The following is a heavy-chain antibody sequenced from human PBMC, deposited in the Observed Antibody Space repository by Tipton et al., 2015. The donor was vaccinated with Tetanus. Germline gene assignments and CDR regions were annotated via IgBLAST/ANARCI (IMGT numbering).Heavy chain of an antibody. Sequence: VQLVQSGGEVKKPGESLKISCKGSGYIFNNYWIGWVRQKPGTGLEWMGIIYPGDSDTRYSPSFQGQVTISVDKSINTAYLQWSSLKASDTSMFYCARAHWTDGVCTFDFWGQGALVTVAS. V-gene: IGHV5-51*01. D-gene: IGHD3-3*01. CDR1: GYIFNNYW. CDR3: ARAHWTDGVCTFDF. J-gene: IGHJ4*02. CDR2: IYPGDSDT.